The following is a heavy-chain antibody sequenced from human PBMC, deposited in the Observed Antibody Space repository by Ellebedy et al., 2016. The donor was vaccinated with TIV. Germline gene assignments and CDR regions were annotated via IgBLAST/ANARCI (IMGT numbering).Heavy chain of an antibody. Sequence: GGSLRLSXAASGFTFTSYAMAWVRQAPGKGLEWVSGTSGSGGSTYYADSVKGRFTISRDNSKNTLFLQMNSLRAEDTAVYYCAKVPCGGDCSYRFYGMDVWGQGTTVTVSS. CDR1: GFTFTSYA. CDR3: AKVPCGGDCSYRFYGMDV. CDR2: TSGSGGST. D-gene: IGHD2-21*02. J-gene: IGHJ6*02. V-gene: IGHV3-23*01.